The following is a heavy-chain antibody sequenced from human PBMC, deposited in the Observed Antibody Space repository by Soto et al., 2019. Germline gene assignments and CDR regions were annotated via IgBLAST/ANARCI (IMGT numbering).Heavy chain of an antibody. CDR1: GGYISSYY. CDR3: ERGNVASQDAFEI. V-gene: IGHV4-59*01. J-gene: IGHJ3*02. D-gene: IGHD5-12*01. CDR2: IYYSGST. Sequence: SETLSLTCTVSGGYISSYYWSWIRQPPGKGLEWIGYIYYSGSTNYNPSLKGRVTISVDTSKNQFSLKLSSVTAADTAVYYCERGNVASQDAFEIWGQGTMDTVSS.